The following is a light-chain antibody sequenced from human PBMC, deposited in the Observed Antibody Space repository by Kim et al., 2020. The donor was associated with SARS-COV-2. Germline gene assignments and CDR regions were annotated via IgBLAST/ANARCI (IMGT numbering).Light chain of an antibody. CDR3: SSHIGSSTWV. Sequence: GQSITIACTGTSSDIGNYNVVSWSQQHPGKAPKRLIYDVSKRPSGVSDRFSGSKSGNTASLTISGLQAEDEADYYCSSHIGSSTWVFGGGTQLTVL. V-gene: IGLV2-14*04. CDR2: DVS. J-gene: IGLJ3*02. CDR1: SSDIGNYNV.